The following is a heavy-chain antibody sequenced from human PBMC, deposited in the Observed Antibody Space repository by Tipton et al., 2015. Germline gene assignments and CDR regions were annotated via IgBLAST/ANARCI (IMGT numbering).Heavy chain of an antibody. J-gene: IGHJ6*02. CDR3: ARGGSPIIEMAYHHYGLDV. CDR2: IYHSGTT. V-gene: IGHV4-34*01. CDR1: GGSFYTYY. D-gene: IGHD5-24*01. Sequence: TLSLTCSLSGGSFYTYYGTWIRQPPGQGLEWIGEIYHSGTTNYTPSLRGRFTISLGTSKNQLSLKVDSVTAADTAIYYCARGGSPIIEMAYHHYGLDVWGQGTTVTVSS.